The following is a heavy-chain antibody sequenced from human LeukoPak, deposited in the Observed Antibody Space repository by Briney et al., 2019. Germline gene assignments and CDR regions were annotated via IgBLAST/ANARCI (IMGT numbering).Heavy chain of an antibody. J-gene: IGHJ4*02. D-gene: IGHD1-26*01. CDR2: IWYDGSNK. V-gene: IGHV3-33*01. CDR1: GFTFRSHG. Sequence: GGSLRLSCAASGFTFRSHGMHWVRQAPGKGLEWVAFIWYDGSNKYYTDSVKGRFTISRDNSKNTLYLQMNSLRAEDTAVYYCAGDRATSYFDYRGQGALVTISS. CDR3: AGDRATSYFDY.